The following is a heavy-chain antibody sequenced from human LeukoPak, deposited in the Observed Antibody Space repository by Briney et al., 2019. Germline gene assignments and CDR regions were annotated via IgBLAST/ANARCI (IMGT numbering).Heavy chain of an antibody. Sequence: GGSLRLSCAASGFTHSTYEMNWVRQAPGKGLDWVSYITTSGSTMSYADSAKGRFTISRDNAKNSLYLQMNGLRAEDTAVYYCARRDLYDTTGYLFDYWGQGTLVTVSS. D-gene: IGHD3-22*01. CDR3: ARRDLYDTTGYLFDY. J-gene: IGHJ4*02. CDR1: GFTHSTYE. V-gene: IGHV3-48*03. CDR2: ITTSGSTM.